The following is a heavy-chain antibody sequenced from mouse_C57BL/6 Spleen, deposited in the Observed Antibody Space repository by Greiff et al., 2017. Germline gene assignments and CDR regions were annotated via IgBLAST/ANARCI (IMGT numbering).Heavy chain of an antibody. Sequence: VQLQQSGAELARPGASVKMSCKASGYTFTSYTMHWVKQRPGQGLEWIGYINPSSGYTKYNQKFKDKATLTADKSSSTAYMQLSSLTSEDSAVYYCARDLYYDYDDAMEYWGQGTSVTVSS. V-gene: IGHV1-4*01. J-gene: IGHJ4*01. CDR3: ARDLYYDYDDAMEY. CDR2: INPSSGYT. D-gene: IGHD2-4*01. CDR1: GYTFTSYT.